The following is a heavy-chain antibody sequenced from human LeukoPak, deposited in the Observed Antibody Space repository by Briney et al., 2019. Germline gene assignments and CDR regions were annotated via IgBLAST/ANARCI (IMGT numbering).Heavy chain of an antibody. CDR2: IYYSGST. V-gene: IGHV4-39*07. CDR1: GCCISSSSYY. J-gene: IGHJ5*02. Sequence: SETLSLTCTVSGCCISSSSYYWGWIRQPPGKGLEWIGSIYYSGSTYYHPSLKSRVTISVDTSKNQFSLKLSSVTAADTAVYYCARDLRTYDLNWFDPWGQGTLVTVSS. D-gene: IGHD3-16*01. CDR3: ARDLRTYDLNWFDP.